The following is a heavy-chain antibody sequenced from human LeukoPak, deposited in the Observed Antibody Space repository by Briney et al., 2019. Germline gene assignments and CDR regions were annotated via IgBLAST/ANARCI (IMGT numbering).Heavy chain of an antibody. D-gene: IGHD3-22*01. CDR3: AGGYYYDSSGHCIQGGMDV. V-gene: IGHV3-74*01. CDR2: INSDGSST. CDR1: GFTFSSYW. J-gene: IGHJ6*02. Sequence: GGSLRLSCAASGFTFSSYWMHWVRQAPGKGLVWVSRINSDGSSTSYADSVKGRFTISRDNAKNTLYLQMNSLRAEDTAIYYCAGGYYYDSSGHCIQGGMDVWGQGTTVTVFS.